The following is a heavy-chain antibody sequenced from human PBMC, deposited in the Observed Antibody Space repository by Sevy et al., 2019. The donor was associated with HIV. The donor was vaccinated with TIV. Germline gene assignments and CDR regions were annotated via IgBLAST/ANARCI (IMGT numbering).Heavy chain of an antibody. CDR2: ISSSSSYI. J-gene: IGHJ4*02. CDR1: GFTFSSYS. Sequence: GGSLRLSCAASGFTFSSYSMNWVRQAPGKGLEWVSSISSSSSYIYYADSVKGRFTISRDNAKNSLDLQMNSLSAEETAVYYCARAVARLITMIVDGAYYFDYWGQGTLVTVSS. V-gene: IGHV3-21*01. CDR3: ARAVARLITMIVDGAYYFDY. D-gene: IGHD3-22*01.